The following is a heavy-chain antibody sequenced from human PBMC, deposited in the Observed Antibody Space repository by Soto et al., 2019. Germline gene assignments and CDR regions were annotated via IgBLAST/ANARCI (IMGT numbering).Heavy chain of an antibody. V-gene: IGHV5-51*01. Sequence: PGESLKISCKGSGYSFTSYWIGWVRQMPGKGLEWMGIIYPGDSDTRYSPSFQGQVTISADKSISTAYLQWTSLKASDTAMYYCARHGGGYDSSGNIVWFDPWGQGTLVTVSS. CDR2: IYPGDSDT. CDR1: GYSFTSYW. CDR3: ARHGGGYDSSGNIVWFDP. D-gene: IGHD3-22*01. J-gene: IGHJ5*02.